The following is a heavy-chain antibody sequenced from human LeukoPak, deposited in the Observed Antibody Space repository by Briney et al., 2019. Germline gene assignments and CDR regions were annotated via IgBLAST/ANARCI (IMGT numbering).Heavy chain of an antibody. J-gene: IGHJ6*03. CDR2: IIPIFGTA. CDR3: AREGGTIFGVVISYYYYYMDV. D-gene: IGHD3-3*01. V-gene: IGHV1-69*05. Sequence: SVKVSCKASGGTFSSYAISWVRQAPGQGLEWMGRIIPIFGTANYAQKVQGRVTVTTDESTSTAYMALSSLRSEDTAVYYCAREGGTIFGVVISYYYYYMDVWGKGTTVTVSS. CDR1: GGTFSSYA.